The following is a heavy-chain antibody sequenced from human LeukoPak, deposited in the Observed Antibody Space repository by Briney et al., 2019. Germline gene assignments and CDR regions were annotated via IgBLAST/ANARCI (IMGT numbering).Heavy chain of an antibody. Sequence: ASVKVSCKASDYTFTSYGINWVRQAPGQGLEWMGWISAYSGNTNYAQNLQGRVTMTTDTSTSTAYMELRSLRSDDTAVYYRARDSLPTRIVVVAAPYPFDPWGQGTLVTVSS. CDR2: ISAYSGNT. CDR1: DYTFTSYG. J-gene: IGHJ5*02. CDR3: ARDSLPTRIVVVAAPYPFDP. V-gene: IGHV1-18*01. D-gene: IGHD2-15*01.